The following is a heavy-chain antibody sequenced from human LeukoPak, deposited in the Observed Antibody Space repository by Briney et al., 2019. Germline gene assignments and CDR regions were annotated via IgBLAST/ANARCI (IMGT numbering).Heavy chain of an antibody. CDR1: GFTFSSYA. D-gene: IGHD4-17*01. J-gene: IGHJ6*02. Sequence: GGSLRLSCAASGFTFSSYAMNWVRQAPGKGPEWVAVISYNGNNKYYADSVKGRFTISRDNSKNGLYLQMNSLRAEDTAVYYCAREPDTVTTPYYYYGMDVWGQGTTVTVSS. V-gene: IGHV3-30-3*01. CDR2: ISYNGNNK. CDR3: AREPDTVTTPYYYYGMDV.